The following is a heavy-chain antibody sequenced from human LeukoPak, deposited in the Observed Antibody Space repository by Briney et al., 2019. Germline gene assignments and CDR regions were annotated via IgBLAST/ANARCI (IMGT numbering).Heavy chain of an antibody. CDR3: ARTTEAHSWRTRYYDYYMDV. Sequence: WVRQAPGKGLEWIGSIYYSGSTYYNPSLKSRVTISVDTSKNQFSLKLSSVTAADTAVYYCARTTEAHSWRTRYYDYYMDVWGKGTTVTVSS. D-gene: IGHD6-13*01. CDR2: IYYSGST. J-gene: IGHJ6*03. V-gene: IGHV4-39*07.